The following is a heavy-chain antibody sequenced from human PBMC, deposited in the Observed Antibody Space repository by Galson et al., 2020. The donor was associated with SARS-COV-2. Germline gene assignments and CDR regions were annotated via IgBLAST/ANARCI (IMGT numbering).Heavy chain of an antibody. CDR2: IVVGSGKT. J-gene: IGHJ4*02. V-gene: IGHV1-58*01. CDR3: ARGDMGNDYFDY. CDR1: GFTFTSSA. Sequence: SVKVSCKTSGFTFTSSAVQWVRQARGQRLEWIGWIVVGSGKTNYAQKIQERVTITRDMSTSTAYMELSSLRYEDTAVYYCARGDMGNDYFDYWGQGTLVTVSS. D-gene: IGHD7-27*01.